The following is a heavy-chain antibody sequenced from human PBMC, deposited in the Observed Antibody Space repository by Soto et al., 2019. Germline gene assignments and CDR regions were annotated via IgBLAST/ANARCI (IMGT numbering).Heavy chain of an antibody. Sequence: QVQLQESGPGLVMPSGTLSLTCAVSGASITSSEWWNWVRQPPGRGLEWIGEIYHGGTTIYNPTLKRRVTISVDECKNHLTLKMSSVTVAGTAVYYCARDFKAPNDAWAFVYCGQGTLVTVSS. J-gene: IGHJ4*02. V-gene: IGHV4-4*02. CDR1: GASITSSEW. D-gene: IGHD1-1*01. CDR3: ARDFKAPNDAWAFVY. CDR2: IYHGGTT.